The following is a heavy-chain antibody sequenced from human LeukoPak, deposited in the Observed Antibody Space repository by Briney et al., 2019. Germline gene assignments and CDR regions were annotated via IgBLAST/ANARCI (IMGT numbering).Heavy chain of an antibody. V-gene: IGHV3-13*04. J-gene: IGHJ4*02. Sequence: GGSLRLSCAASGFTFSTYDMHWVRQATGKGLEWVSVIGTSGDTYYAGSVKGRFTISRENAKNSLYLQMNSLTAGDTAVYYCSRVGSSGWPNNFDSWGQGTLVPSPQ. CDR1: GFTFSTYD. CDR3: SRVGSSGWPNNFDS. D-gene: IGHD6-19*01. CDR2: IGTSGDT.